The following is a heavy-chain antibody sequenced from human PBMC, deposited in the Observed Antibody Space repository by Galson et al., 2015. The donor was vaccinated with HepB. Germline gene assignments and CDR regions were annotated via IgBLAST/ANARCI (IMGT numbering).Heavy chain of an antibody. Sequence: CAISGDSVSNNYAAWNWIRQSPSRGLEWLGRIYYRSTWYNDYANSVKSRVTINSDTSKNQFSLHLKSVTPDDTAVYYCAREIHKYFYDSGGYDYWGQGSLVTVSS. CDR3: AREIHKYFYDSGGYDY. CDR2: IYYRSTWYN. D-gene: IGHD3-22*01. J-gene: IGHJ4*02. CDR1: GDSVSNNYAA. V-gene: IGHV6-1*01.